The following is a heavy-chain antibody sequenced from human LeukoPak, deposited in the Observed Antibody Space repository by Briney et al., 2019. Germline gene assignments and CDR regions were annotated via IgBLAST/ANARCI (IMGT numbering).Heavy chain of an antibody. J-gene: IGHJ4*02. D-gene: IGHD5-18*01. CDR1: GFTFSSYE. V-gene: IGHV3-48*03. CDR3: ARGYMDTLDY. Sequence: GGSLRLSCAASGFTFSSYEMNWVRQAPGKGLEWVSYISSSGSTIYYADSVKGRFTISRDTAKNSLYLQMNSLRAEDTAVYYCARGYMDTLDYWGQGTLVTVSS. CDR2: ISSSGSTI.